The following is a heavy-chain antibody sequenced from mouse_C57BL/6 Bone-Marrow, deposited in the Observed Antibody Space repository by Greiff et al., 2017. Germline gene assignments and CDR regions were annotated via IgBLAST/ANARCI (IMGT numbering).Heavy chain of an antibody. D-gene: IGHD3-2*02. CDR2: IDPENGDT. CDR1: GFNIKDDY. Sequence: EVQLQQSGAELVRPGASVKLSCTASGFNIKDDYMHWVKQRPEQGLEWIGWIDPENGDTEYASKFQGKATITADTSSHTAYLQLSSLTSEDTAVYYCTLSQALFDYWGQGTTLTVSS. J-gene: IGHJ2*01. CDR3: TLSQALFDY. V-gene: IGHV14-4*01.